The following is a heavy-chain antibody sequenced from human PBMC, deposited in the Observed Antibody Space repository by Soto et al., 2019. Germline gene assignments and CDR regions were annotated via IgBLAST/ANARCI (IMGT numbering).Heavy chain of an antibody. Sequence: EVQLLESGGGLVKSGGSLRLSCVASGFTFSKYAMTWVRQAPGKGLEWVSSISSNGMTTDYADSVKGRFTISRENSRNTLSLQMDSLRGDDAALYYCAKDKYTDAVRRVWFFDFWGRGTLVTVSS. CDR1: GFTFSKYA. D-gene: IGHD1-1*01. V-gene: IGHV3-23*01. CDR3: AKDKYTDAVRRVWFFDF. J-gene: IGHJ2*01. CDR2: ISSNGMTT.